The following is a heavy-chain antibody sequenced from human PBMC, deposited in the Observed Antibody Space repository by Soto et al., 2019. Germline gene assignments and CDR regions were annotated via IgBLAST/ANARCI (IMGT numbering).Heavy chain of an antibody. CDR2: INYDGYS. CDR1: GGSITNYY. J-gene: IGHJ6*02. CDR3: ARHGFGPLHGLVDV. V-gene: IGHV4-59*08. D-gene: IGHD3-10*01. Sequence: QVQLQESGPGLVKPSETLSLTCTVSGGSITNYYCSWFRQPPGKGLEWIGYINYDGYSAYNLSLKRRVTVSMDASKAQFSLMLESVTATDTAVYYCARHGFGPLHGLVDVWGPGTTVIVSS.